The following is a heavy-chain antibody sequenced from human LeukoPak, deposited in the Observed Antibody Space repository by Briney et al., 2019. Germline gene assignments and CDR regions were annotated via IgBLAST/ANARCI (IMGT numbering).Heavy chain of an antibody. J-gene: IGHJ6*03. V-gene: IGHV3-30*03. CDR1: GFTFSRHG. CDR3: ARVITMVRGVIIYYYYMDV. Sequence: PGSSLRLSCAASGFTFSRHGMHWVRQAPGKGLEWVAVVSDDGGTVYYAESVKGRFTISRDNSKNTLYLQMNSLRAEDTAVYYCARVITMVRGVIIYYYYMDVWGKGTTVTVSS. CDR2: VSDDGGTV. D-gene: IGHD3-10*01.